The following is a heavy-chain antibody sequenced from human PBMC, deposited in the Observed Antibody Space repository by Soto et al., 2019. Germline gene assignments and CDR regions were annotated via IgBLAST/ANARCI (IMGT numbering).Heavy chain of an antibody. CDR1: GYTFTSYA. CDR3: ARGSELRFLEWLSADY. Sequence: GASVKVSCKASGYTFTSYAMHWVRQAPGQRLEWMGWINAGNGNTKYSQKFQGRVTITRDTSASTAYTELSSLRSEDTAVYYCARGSELRFLEWLSADYWGQGTLVTVSS. V-gene: IGHV1-3*01. CDR2: INAGNGNT. D-gene: IGHD3-3*01. J-gene: IGHJ4*02.